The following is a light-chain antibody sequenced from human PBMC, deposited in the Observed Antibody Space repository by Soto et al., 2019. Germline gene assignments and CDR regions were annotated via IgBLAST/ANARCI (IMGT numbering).Light chain of an antibody. CDR2: GAS. Sequence: EIVLTQSPATLSLSPGETATLSCRASQSVSGYIGWYQQKPGQAPRLLIYGASSRATGIPDRFSGSGSGTDFTLTISRLEPEDFAVYYCQQYGSSPLTFGGGTKVDIK. V-gene: IGKV3-20*01. CDR3: QQYGSSPLT. J-gene: IGKJ4*01. CDR1: QSVSGY.